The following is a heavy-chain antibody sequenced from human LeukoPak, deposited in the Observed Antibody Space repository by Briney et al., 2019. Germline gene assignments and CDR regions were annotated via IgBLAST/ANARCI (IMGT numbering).Heavy chain of an antibody. CDR3: ARAGISGFPVHNQGLWYYYGMDV. V-gene: IGHV1-46*01. Sequence: ASVTVSCKASVYTFPSYYMHWVRQAPGQGLEWMGIINPSGGSTSYAQKFQGRVTMTGDTSTSTVYMELSSLRSEDTAVYYRARAGISGFPVHNQGLWYYYGMDVWGQGTTVTVSS. CDR1: VYTFPSYY. CDR2: INPSGGST. D-gene: IGHD2/OR15-2a*01. J-gene: IGHJ6*02.